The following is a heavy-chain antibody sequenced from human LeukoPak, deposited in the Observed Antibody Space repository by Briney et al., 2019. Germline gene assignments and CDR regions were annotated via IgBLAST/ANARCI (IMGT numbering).Heavy chain of an antibody. J-gene: IGHJ6*02. CDR1: GFTFSSYA. V-gene: IGHV3-30*04. CDR3: ARDYQKTTYGMDV. Sequence: GRSLRLSCAASGFTFSSYAMHWVRQAPGKGLEEVAVISYDGSNKYYADSVKGRFTISRDNSKNTLYLQMNSLRAEDTAVYYCARDYQKTTYGMDVWGQGTTVTVSS. CDR2: ISYDGSNK. D-gene: IGHD2/OR15-2a*01.